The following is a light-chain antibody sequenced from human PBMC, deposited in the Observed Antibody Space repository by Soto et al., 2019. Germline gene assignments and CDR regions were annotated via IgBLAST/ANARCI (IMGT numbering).Light chain of an antibody. V-gene: IGLV2-14*03. CDR1: SSDVGGYNY. J-gene: IGLJ2*01. CDR3: FSYTSSGTFV. Sequence: HSVLTQPASVSGSPGQSISVSCTGTSSDVGGYNYVSWYQQHPGKAPQLMIYDVNDRPSGVSSRFSGSKSGNTASLTISGLQAEDEADYYCFSYTSSGTFVFGGGTKLTVL. CDR2: DVN.